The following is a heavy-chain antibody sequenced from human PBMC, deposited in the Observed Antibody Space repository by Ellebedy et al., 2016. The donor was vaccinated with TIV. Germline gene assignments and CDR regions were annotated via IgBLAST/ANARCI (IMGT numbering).Heavy chain of an antibody. J-gene: IGHJ5*02. CDR1: GYTFIDYD. D-gene: IGHD3-10*01. CDR3: AVGLFDP. V-gene: IGHV1-8*01. Sequence: AASVKVSCKGSGYTFIDYDINWVRQAAGQGLEWMGWMNPKTGNKAYAQKFQGRLTMTRDTSISTVYMELSSLRSEDTAVYYCAVGLFDPWGQGTLVTVSS. CDR2: MNPKTGNK.